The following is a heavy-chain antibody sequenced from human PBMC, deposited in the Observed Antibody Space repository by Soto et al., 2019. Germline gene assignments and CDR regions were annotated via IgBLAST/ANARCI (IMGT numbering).Heavy chain of an antibody. CDR3: ARVGCSGGSCYYYYGMDV. V-gene: IGHV1-69*13. Sequence: SVKVSCKASGGTFSSYAISWVRQAPGQGLEWMGGIIPIFGTANYAQKFQGRVTITADESTSTAYMELSSLRSEDTAVYYCARVGCSGGSCYYYYGMDVWGQGTTVTVSS. D-gene: IGHD2-15*01. J-gene: IGHJ6*02. CDR1: GGTFSSYA. CDR2: IIPIFGTA.